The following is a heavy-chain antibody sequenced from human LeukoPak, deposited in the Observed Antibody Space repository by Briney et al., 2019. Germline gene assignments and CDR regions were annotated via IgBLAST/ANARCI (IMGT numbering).Heavy chain of an antibody. D-gene: IGHD2-15*01. CDR2: IYYSGST. V-gene: IGHV4-59*01. J-gene: IGHJ5*02. CDR3: ARMTSPRYNWFDP. Sequence: PSETLSLTCTVSGGSISSYYWSWIRQPPGKGLEWIGYIYYSGSTNYNPSLKSRVTISVDTSKNQFSLKLSSVTAADTAVYYCARMTSPRYNWFDPWGQGTLVTVSS. CDR1: GGSISSYY.